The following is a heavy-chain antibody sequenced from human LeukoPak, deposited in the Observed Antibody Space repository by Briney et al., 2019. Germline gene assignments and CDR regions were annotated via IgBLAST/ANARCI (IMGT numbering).Heavy chain of an antibody. D-gene: IGHD2-8*01. J-gene: IGHJ4*02. V-gene: IGHV3-66*01. Sequence: GGSLRLSCAASGFTVSDDYMSWVRQAPGKGVEWVSVIYSGGTTDYADSVKGRFTISRDNSKNTLYLQMNRLRAEDTAVYYCARDGVWATFDYWGQRTLVTVSS. CDR2: IYSGGTT. CDR3: ARDGVWATFDY. CDR1: GFTVSDDY.